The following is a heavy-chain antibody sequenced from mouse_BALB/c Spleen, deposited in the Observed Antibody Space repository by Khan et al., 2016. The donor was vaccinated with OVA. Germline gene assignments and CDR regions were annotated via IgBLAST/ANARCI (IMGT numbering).Heavy chain of an antibody. CDR3: ARGGGTAPFAY. CDR1: GFTFSDYG. CDR2: ISDLAYTT. J-gene: IGHJ3*01. Sequence: EVELVESGGGLVQPGGSRKLSCAASGFTFSDYGMAWVRQAPGKGPEWVALISDLAYTTYYADTVTGRFTITTENAKSTLYLEMSSLRSEDTAIYYCARGGGTAPFAYWGLGSLVTVSA. V-gene: IGHV5-15*02. D-gene: IGHD1-2*01.